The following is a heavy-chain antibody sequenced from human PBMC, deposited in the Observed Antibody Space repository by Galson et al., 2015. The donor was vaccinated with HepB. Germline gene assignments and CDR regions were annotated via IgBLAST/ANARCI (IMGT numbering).Heavy chain of an antibody. J-gene: IGHJ3*02. V-gene: IGHV3-30*18. CDR1: GFTFSSYG. CDR3: AKAYCGGDCYSYDAFDI. CDR2: ISYDGSNK. D-gene: IGHD2-21*02. Sequence: SLRLSCAASGFTFSSYGMHWVRQAPGKGLEWVAVISYDGSNKYYADSVKGRFTISRDNSKNTLYLQMNSLRAEDTAVYYCAKAYCGGDCYSYDAFDIWGQGTMVTVSS.